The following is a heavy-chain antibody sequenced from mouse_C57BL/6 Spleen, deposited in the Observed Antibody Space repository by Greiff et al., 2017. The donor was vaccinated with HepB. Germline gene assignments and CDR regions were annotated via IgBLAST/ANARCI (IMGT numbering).Heavy chain of an antibody. CDR1: GYTFTSYW. J-gene: IGHJ4*01. Sequence: QVQLQQPGAELVKPGASVKLSCKASGYTFTSYWMQWVKQRPGQGLEWIGEIDPSDSYTNYNQKFKGKATLTVDTSSSTAYMQISSLTSEDSAVYYCASNYAAMDYWGQGTSVTVSS. V-gene: IGHV1-50*01. CDR3: ASNYAAMDY. D-gene: IGHD2-1*01. CDR2: IDPSDSYT.